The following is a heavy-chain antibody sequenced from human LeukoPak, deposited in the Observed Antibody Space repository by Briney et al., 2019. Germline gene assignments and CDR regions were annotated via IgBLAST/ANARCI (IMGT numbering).Heavy chain of an antibody. J-gene: IGHJ3*02. V-gene: IGHV3-30*02. CDR3: AKATYGSSWYIGDHAFDI. Sequence: GGTLRLSCAASGFTVSSYGMHWVRQAPGKGLEWVAFIRYDGSNKYYADSVKGRFTISRDNSKNTLYLQMNSLRAEDTAVYYCAKATYGSSWYIGDHAFDIWGQGTMVTVSS. D-gene: IGHD6-13*01. CDR2: IRYDGSNK. CDR1: GFTVSSYG.